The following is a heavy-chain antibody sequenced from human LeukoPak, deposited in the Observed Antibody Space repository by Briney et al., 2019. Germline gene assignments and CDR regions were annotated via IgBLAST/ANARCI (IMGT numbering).Heavy chain of an antibody. CDR3: ARGGVLYYYYIDV. Sequence: GGSLRLSCAASGFTFSSYEMNWVRQAPGKGLEWVSSISTSSSYIYYADSVKGRFTISRDNARNSLCLEMNSLRAEDTAVYYCARGGVLYYYYIDVWGKGTTVTISS. V-gene: IGHV3-21*01. J-gene: IGHJ6*03. D-gene: IGHD3-3*01. CDR1: GFTFSSYE. CDR2: ISTSSSYI.